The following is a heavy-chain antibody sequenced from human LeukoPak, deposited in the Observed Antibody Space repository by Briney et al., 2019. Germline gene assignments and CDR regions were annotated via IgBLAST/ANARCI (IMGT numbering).Heavy chain of an antibody. CDR1: GFTLSSYA. D-gene: IGHD2-21*02. J-gene: IGHJ3*02. V-gene: IGHV3-23*01. CDR2: ISGSGGST. Sequence: GGSLRLSCVASGFTLSSYAMSWVRQAPGKGLEWVSTISGSGGSTYYADSVKGRFTISRDNSKNTLYLQMNSLRAEDTAVYYCSGGDGAAFDIWGQGTMVTVSS. CDR3: SGGDGAAFDI.